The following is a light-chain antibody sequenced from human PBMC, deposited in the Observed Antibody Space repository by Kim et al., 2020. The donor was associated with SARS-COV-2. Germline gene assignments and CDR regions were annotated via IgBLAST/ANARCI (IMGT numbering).Light chain of an antibody. Sequence: ASVGDRVTLTCRTTQGISSHLNWYQQKPGRAPKLLISAASTLQGGVPSRFSGSGSETDFTLTISSLQPEDFATYFCQQSYITPFTFGPGTKVDIK. J-gene: IGKJ3*01. CDR2: AAS. CDR3: QQSYITPFT. CDR1: QGISSH. V-gene: IGKV1-39*01.